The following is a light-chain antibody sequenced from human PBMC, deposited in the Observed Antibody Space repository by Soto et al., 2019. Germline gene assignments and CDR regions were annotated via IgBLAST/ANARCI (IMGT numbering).Light chain of an antibody. V-gene: IGKV3-11*01. J-gene: IGKJ4*01. CDR1: QSIGIY. CDR3: QQRSTWPLT. Sequence: EIVLTQSPATLSLSPGDRATLSCRASQSIGIYLAWYQQTPGQSPRLLIYEASNRATGVPAKFSGTGSGTDFTLTINSLESEDFGIYYCQQRSTWPLTFGGGTRVEI. CDR2: EAS.